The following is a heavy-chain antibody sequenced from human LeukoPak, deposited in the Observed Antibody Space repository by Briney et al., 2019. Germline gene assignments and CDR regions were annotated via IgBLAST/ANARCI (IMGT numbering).Heavy chain of an antibody. D-gene: IGHD1-1*01. J-gene: IGHJ3*02. Sequence: GESLRLSCAASGFTFSSYEMNWVRQAPGKGLEWVSYISSRGSPIYHTDSVKGRFTISRDNAKNSQYLQMNSLRADDTAVYYCARGGHDPGIPFDIWGQGTMVTVSS. CDR1: GFTFSSYE. V-gene: IGHV3-48*03. CDR3: ARGGHDPGIPFDI. CDR2: ISSRGSPI.